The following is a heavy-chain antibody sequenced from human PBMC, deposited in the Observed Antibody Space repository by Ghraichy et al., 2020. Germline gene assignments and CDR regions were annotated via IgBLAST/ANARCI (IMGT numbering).Heavy chain of an antibody. D-gene: IGHD2-8*02. Sequence: GGSLRLSCTASGFIFSNYAMSWVRQTPGKGLEWVSGISGSGESIFYRDSVKGRFRISRDNSENTLYLQMNYLRAEDTAVYYCAKDKEVVVNSIYDYWGQGTLVAVSS. CDR1: GFIFSNYA. CDR2: ISGSGESI. V-gene: IGHV3-23*01. J-gene: IGHJ4*02. CDR3: AKDKEVVVNSIYDY.